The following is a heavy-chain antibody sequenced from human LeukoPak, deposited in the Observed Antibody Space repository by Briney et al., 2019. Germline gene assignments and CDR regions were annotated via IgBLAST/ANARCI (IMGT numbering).Heavy chain of an antibody. V-gene: IGHV3-21*01. CDR3: ARASRGIVVVPGS. Sequence: GGSLRLSCAASGFTFSSYSMNWVRQAPGKGLEWVSSISSSSSYIYYADSVKGRFTISRDNAKNSLYLQMNSLRAEDTAVYYCARASRGIVVVPGSWGQGTLVTVSS. CDR2: ISSSSSYI. CDR1: GFTFSSYS. J-gene: IGHJ5*02. D-gene: IGHD2-2*01.